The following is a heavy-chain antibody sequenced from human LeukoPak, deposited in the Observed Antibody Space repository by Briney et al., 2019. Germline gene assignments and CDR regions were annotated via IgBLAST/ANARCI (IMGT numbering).Heavy chain of an antibody. CDR3: ARDRSELRYFDY. Sequence: GRSLRLSCAASGFTFRNFGMHWVRQAPGKGLEWVAVIYYDGGNKYYIDSVKGRFTISRGNSKNTLYLQMNSLRAEDTAVYYCARDRSELRYFDYWGQGTLVTVSS. V-gene: IGHV3-33*01. J-gene: IGHJ4*02. CDR1: GFTFRNFG. D-gene: IGHD1-14*01. CDR2: IYYDGGNK.